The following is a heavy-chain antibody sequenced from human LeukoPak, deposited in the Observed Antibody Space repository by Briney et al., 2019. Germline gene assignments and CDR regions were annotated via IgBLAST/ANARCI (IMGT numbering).Heavy chain of an antibody. J-gene: IGHJ6*03. CDR2: IWYGETNK. CDR1: GFNFRPYV. D-gene: IGHD2/OR15-2a*01. CDR3: ARNYDFLSSTYYKDV. V-gene: IGHV3-33*01. Sequence: HPGGSLRLSCAASGFNFRPYVMHWVRQAPGKGLEWVAVIWYGETNKDYADSVRGRFTISRDNSNNMLYLQMNSLRAEDTAVYFCARNYDFLSSTYYKDVWDKGTTVIVSS.